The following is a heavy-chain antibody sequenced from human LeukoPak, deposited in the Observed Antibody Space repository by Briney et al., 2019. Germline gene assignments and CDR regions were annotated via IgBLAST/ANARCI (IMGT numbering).Heavy chain of an antibody. CDR2: SNPNSGGT. CDR3: VRAYYEILTGYSHFDY. CDR1: RYTFTSYV. D-gene: IGHD3-9*01. V-gene: IGHV1-2*02. Sequence: AAVNVSCKASRYTFTSYVISWVRQAPGQGGEGMGWSNPNSGGTDYAQRFHGRVTITRDRSISTADMELSRLRSGDADVHYCVRAYYEILTGYSHFDYWGPGTLVTVSS. J-gene: IGHJ4*02.